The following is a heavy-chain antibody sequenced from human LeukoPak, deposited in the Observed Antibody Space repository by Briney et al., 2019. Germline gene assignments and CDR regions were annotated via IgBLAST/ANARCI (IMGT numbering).Heavy chain of an antibody. J-gene: IGHJ3*01. CDR3: TTALNFDILTGLYQPIAAFDV. CDR1: GFSVSSTY. V-gene: IGHV3-7*03. D-gene: IGHD3-9*01. CDR2: INEDGNKK. Sequence: GGSLRLSCAVSGFSVSSTYMTWVRQAPGKGLEWVANINEDGNKKYYVDSVKGRFTISRDNAKNSLYLQMNSLKTEDTGVYYCTTALNFDILTGLYQPIAAFDVWGQGTLVTVSS.